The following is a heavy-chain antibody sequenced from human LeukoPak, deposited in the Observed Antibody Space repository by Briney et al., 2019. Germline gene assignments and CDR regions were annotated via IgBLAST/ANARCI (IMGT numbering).Heavy chain of an antibody. V-gene: IGHV1-18*01. J-gene: IGHJ5*02. Sequence: ASVKVSCKASGYTFTSYGSSWVRQAPGQGLEWMGWISAYNGNTNYAQKLQGRVTMTTDTSTSTAYMELRSLRSDDTAVYYCARWRYCSGGSCYRGLPWFHPWGQGPLVSVSS. CDR2: ISAYNGNT. D-gene: IGHD2-15*01. CDR3: ARWRYCSGGSCYRGLPWFHP. CDR1: GYTFTSYG.